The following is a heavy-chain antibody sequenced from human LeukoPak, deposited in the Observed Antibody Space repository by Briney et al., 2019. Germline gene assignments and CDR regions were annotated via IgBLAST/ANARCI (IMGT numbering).Heavy chain of an antibody. CDR1: GFTFSSYS. V-gene: IGHV3-21*01. CDR3: ARDPSTPYYYYDSSGYSPNWFDP. J-gene: IGHJ5*02. Sequence: GGSLRLSCAASGFTFSSYSMNWVRQAPGKGLEWVSSISSSGSYIYYADSVKGRFTISRDNAKNSLYLQMNSLRAEDTAVYYCARDPSTPYYYYDSSGYSPNWFDPWGQGTLVTVSS. CDR2: ISSSGSYI. D-gene: IGHD3-22*01.